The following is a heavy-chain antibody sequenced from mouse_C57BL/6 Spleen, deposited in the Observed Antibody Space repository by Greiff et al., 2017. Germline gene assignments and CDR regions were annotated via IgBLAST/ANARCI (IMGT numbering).Heavy chain of an antibody. J-gene: IGHJ3*01. CDR1: GYAFSSYW. D-gene: IGHD1-1*01. V-gene: IGHV1-80*01. CDR2: IYPGDGDT. CDR3: ARAVERTWFAY. Sequence: VKLQESGAELVKPGASVKISCKASGYAFSSYWMNWVKQRPGKGLEWIGQIYPGDGDTNYNGKFKGKATLTADKSSSTAYMQLSSLTSEDSAVYFCARAVERTWFAYWGQGTLVTVSA.